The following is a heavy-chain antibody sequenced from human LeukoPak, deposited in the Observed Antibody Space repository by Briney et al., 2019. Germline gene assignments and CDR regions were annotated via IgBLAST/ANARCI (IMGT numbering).Heavy chain of an antibody. CDR1: GFTFSNAW. J-gene: IGHJ6*03. V-gene: IGHV3-15*01. CDR2: IKSNTDGGTI. CDR3: TTELTENPLNHFYYYHMDV. Sequence: PGGSLRLSCAASGFTFSNAWMSWVRQAPGKGLEWVGRIKSNTDGGTIDYASAVKGRFTISRDDSKNTLYLQMHSLKTEDTALYYCTTELTENPLNHFYYYHMDVWGKGTTVTISS.